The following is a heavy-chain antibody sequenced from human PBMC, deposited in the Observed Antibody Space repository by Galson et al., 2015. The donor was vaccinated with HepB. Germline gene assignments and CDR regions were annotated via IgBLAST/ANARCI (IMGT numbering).Heavy chain of an antibody. CDR3: ARTPSGYYFGYFDY. CDR1: GYTFTGYY. CDR2: INPNSGGT. V-gene: IGHV1-2*02. J-gene: IGHJ4*02. D-gene: IGHD3-22*01. Sequence: SVKASCKASGYTFTGYYMHWVRQAPGQGLEWMGWINPNSGGTNYAQKFQGRVTMTRDTSISTAYMELSRLRSDDTAVYYCARTPSGYYFGYFDYWGQGTLVTVSS.